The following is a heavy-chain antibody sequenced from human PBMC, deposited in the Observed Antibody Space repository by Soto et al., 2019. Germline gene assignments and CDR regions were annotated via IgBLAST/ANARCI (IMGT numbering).Heavy chain of an antibody. V-gene: IGHV1-18*01. CDR1: GYSFTNYG. CDR3: ARDRGVAPPVAGNTHYYYYMDV. D-gene: IGHD6-19*01. J-gene: IGHJ6*03. CDR2: ISAYNGNT. Sequence: QDQLVQSGVEVKKPGASVKVSCKASGYSFTNYGINWVRQAPGQGFEWMGWISAYNGNTNYAQKFQGRVTMTTDASTSTAYLELRSLRSDDTDVYYCARDRGVAPPVAGNTHYYYYMDVWGRGTTVTVSS.